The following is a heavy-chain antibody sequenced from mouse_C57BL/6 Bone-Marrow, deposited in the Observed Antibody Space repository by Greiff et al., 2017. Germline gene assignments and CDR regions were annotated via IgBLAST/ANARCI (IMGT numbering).Heavy chain of an antibody. CDR1: GYTFTSYW. CDR2: IYPGSGST. Sequence: QVQLQQPGAELVKPGASVKMSCKASGYTFTSYWITWVKQRPGQGLEWIGDIYPGSGSTNYNEKFKSKATLTVDTSSNTAYMQLSSLTSEDSAVTYCARGATTSTSYAMDYWGQGTSVTVSS. D-gene: IGHD1-1*01. J-gene: IGHJ4*01. V-gene: IGHV1-55*01. CDR3: ARGATTSTSYAMDY.